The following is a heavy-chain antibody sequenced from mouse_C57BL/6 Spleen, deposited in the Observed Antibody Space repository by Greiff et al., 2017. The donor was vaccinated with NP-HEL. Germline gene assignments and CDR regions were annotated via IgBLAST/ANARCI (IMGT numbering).Heavy chain of an antibody. CDR2: IDPNSGGT. V-gene: IGHV1-72*01. D-gene: IGHD1-1*01. Sequence: QVQLKQPGAELVKPGASVKLSCKASGYTFTSYWMHWVKQRPGRGLEWIGRIDPNSGGTKYNEKFKSKATLTVDKPSSTAYMQLSSLTSEDSAVYYCARLYYGSSSGYFDYWGQGTTLTVSS. J-gene: IGHJ2*01. CDR3: ARLYYGSSSGYFDY. CDR1: GYTFTSYW.